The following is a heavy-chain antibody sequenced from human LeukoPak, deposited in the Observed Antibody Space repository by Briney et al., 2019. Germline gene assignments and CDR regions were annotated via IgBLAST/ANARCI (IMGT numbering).Heavy chain of an antibody. J-gene: IGHJ5*02. Sequence: PGRTLRLSCAASGFTFNDYGMHWVRQAPGKGLEWVAIMWADGYTYHYADSVRGRFTVSRDNSKNTVYLQMNSLEAEDTAVYYCAKEGGTGWSENWFDAWGQGTLVTVSS. CDR3: AKEGGTGWSENWFDA. CDR2: MWADGYTY. CDR1: GFTFNDYG. V-gene: IGHV3-33*06. D-gene: IGHD6-19*01.